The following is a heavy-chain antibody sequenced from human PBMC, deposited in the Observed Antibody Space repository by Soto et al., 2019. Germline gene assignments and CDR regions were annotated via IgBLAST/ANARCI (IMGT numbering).Heavy chain of an antibody. Sequence: PGGSLRLSCAASGFTFSSYWMSWVRQAPGKGLEWVANIKQDGSEKYYVDSVKGRFTISRDNAKNSLYLQMNSLRAEDTAVYYCARAGDNYSSSWTLWKAYYYYMDVWGKGTTVTVSS. CDR1: GFTFSSYW. V-gene: IGHV3-7*01. J-gene: IGHJ6*03. D-gene: IGHD6-13*01. CDR3: ARAGDNYSSSWTLWKAYYYYMDV. CDR2: IKQDGSEK.